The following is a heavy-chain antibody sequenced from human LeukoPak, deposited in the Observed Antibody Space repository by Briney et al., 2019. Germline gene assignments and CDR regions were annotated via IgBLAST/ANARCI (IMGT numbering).Heavy chain of an antibody. J-gene: IGHJ4*02. Sequence: ASVKVSCKASGYTFTSYDINWVRQATGQGLEWMGWMNPNSGGTNYAQKFQSRVTMTRDTSISTAYMELSRLRSDDTAVYYCARDRLRTGHGDYEYWGQGTLVTVSS. V-gene: IGHV1-2*02. CDR3: ARDRLRTGHGDYEY. CDR2: MNPNSGGT. CDR1: GYTFTSYD. D-gene: IGHD4-17*01.